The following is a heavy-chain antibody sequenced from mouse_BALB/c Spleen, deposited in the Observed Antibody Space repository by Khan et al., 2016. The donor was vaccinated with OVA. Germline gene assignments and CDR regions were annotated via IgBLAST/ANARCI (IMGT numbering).Heavy chain of an antibody. V-gene: IGHV9-3-1*01. D-gene: IGHD1-1*01. CDR3: ARPHYLSYTLAY. J-gene: IGHJ4*01. CDR2: INTYTGEP. Sequence: QIQLVQSGPELKKPGETVKISCKASGYTFTNYGMNWVKQSPGKVLKWMGWINTYTGEPTYADDFKGRFAFSLETSSSTAYLQINNLKHEDTATYDCARPHYLSYTLAYWGQGTSVTVSS. CDR1: GYTFTNYG.